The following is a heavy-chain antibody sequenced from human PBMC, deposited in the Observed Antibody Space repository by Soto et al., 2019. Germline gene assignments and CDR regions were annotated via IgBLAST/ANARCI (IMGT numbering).Heavy chain of an antibody. Sequence: PGGSLRLSCAASGFTFSSYSMNWARQAPGKGLEWVSSISSSSSYIYYADSVKGRFTISRDSAKNSLYLQMNSLRAEDTAVYYCARGGVYYDFWSGSPEDYYMDVWGKGTTVTVSS. J-gene: IGHJ6*03. V-gene: IGHV3-21*01. CDR1: GFTFSSYS. CDR3: ARGGVYYDFWSGSPEDYYMDV. D-gene: IGHD3-3*01. CDR2: ISSSSSYI.